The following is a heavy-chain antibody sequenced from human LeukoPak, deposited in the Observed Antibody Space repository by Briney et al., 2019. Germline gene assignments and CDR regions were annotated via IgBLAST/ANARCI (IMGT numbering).Heavy chain of an antibody. V-gene: IGHV3-30*02. Sequence: GGSLRLSCAASGFTFSSYGIHWVRQAPGKGLEWVAFIRYDGSDKYYADSVKGRFTISRDNSKNTLYLQMNSLRAEDTAVYYCAKDGYSGYDSSYYYMDVWGKGTTVTVSS. CDR1: GFTFSSYG. J-gene: IGHJ6*03. D-gene: IGHD5-12*01. CDR3: AKDGYSGYDSSYYYMDV. CDR2: IRYDGSDK.